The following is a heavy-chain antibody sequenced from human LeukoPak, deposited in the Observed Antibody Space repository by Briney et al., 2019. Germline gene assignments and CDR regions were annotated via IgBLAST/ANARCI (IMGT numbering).Heavy chain of an antibody. CDR3: ARSITGTTVWFDP. Sequence: GGSLRLSCAASGFTLSDYYMSWIRQAPGRGLEWVSYISSSGSTIYYADSVKGRFTISRDNAKNSLYLKMNSLRAEETAVYYCARSITGTTVWFDPWGQGTLVTVSS. CDR2: ISSSGSTI. J-gene: IGHJ5*02. V-gene: IGHV3-11*01. CDR1: GFTLSDYY. D-gene: IGHD1-7*01.